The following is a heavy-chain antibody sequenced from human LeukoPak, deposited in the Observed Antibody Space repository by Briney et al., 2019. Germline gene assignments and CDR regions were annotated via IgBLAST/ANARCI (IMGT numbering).Heavy chain of an antibody. J-gene: IGHJ6*03. CDR1: GFTFDDYG. Sequence: GGSLRLSCAASGFTFDDYGLSWARQVPGKGLEWVSGLNWNGASTGYADSVKGRFTISRDNAKNSLYLQMNSLRAEDTAVYYCASTTYYYGSGSYYFSYYYYMDVWGKGTTVTVSS. D-gene: IGHD3-10*01. CDR3: ASTTYYYGSGSYYFSYYYYMDV. CDR2: LNWNGAST. V-gene: IGHV3-20*04.